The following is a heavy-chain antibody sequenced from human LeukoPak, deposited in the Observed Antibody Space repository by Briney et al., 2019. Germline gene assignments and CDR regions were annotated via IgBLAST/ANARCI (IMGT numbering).Heavy chain of an antibody. J-gene: IGHJ4*02. CDR2: IIPILGIA. V-gene: IGHV1-69*04. Sequence: GASVKVSCKASGGTFSSYAISWVRQAPGQGLEWMGRIIPILGIANYAQKFQGRVTITADKSTSTAYMELSSLRSEDTAVYYCARARTKNSSSWSPRGYWGQGTLVTVSS. CDR3: ARARTKNSSSWSPRGY. D-gene: IGHD6-13*01. CDR1: GGTFSSYA.